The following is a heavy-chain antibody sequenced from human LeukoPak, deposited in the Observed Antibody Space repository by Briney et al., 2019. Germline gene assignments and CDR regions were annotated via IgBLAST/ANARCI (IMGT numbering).Heavy chain of an antibody. V-gene: IGHV4-59*11. CDR3: ARTPPYYYDSSGYYWYYFDY. CDR2: IYYSGST. Sequence: SETQSLTCTVSGGSISSHYWSWIRQPPGKGLEWIGYIYYSGSTNYNPSLKSRVTISVDTSKNQFSLKLSSVTAADTAVYYCARTPPYYYDSSGYYWYYFDYWGQGTLVTVSS. D-gene: IGHD3-22*01. J-gene: IGHJ4*02. CDR1: GGSISSHY.